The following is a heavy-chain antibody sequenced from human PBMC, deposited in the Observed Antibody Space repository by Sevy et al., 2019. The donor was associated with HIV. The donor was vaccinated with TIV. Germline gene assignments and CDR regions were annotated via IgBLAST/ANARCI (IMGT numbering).Heavy chain of an antibody. CDR3: ARVKFTRIGYYYDSSGSIIDY. J-gene: IGHJ4*02. V-gene: IGHV3-33*01. CDR2: IWYDGSNK. Sequence: GGSLRLSCAASGFTFSSYGMHWVRQAPGKGLEWVAAIWYDGSNKYYADSVKGRFTISRDNSKNTLYLQMNSLRAEDTAVYYCARVKFTRIGYYYDSSGSIIDYWGQGTLVTVSS. CDR1: GFTFSSYG. D-gene: IGHD3-22*01.